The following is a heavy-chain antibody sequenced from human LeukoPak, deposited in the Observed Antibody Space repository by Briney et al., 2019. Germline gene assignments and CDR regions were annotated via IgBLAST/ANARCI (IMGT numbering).Heavy chain of an antibody. J-gene: IGHJ4*02. CDR1: GFTFSRYN. Sequence: GSLRLSCAASGFTFSRYNMNWVRQAPGKGLEWVSSISRTGNYIYYADSVKGRFTISRDNSKNTVFLQMNSLRVEDTAIYYCAKGAYDYIEIAYFDSWGQGTLVTVSS. V-gene: IGHV3-21*04. D-gene: IGHD5-12*01. CDR2: ISRTGNYI. CDR3: AKGAYDYIEIAYFDS.